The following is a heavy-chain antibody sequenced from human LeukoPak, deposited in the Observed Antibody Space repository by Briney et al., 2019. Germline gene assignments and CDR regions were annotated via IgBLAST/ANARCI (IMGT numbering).Heavy chain of an antibody. CDR3: ARLRRDGYELDY. V-gene: IGHV4-30-4*01. CDR2: IYYSGST. CDR1: GGSISSGDYY. Sequence: SETLSLTCTVSGGSISSGDYYWSWIRQPPGKGLEWIGYIYYSGSTYYNPSLKSRVTISVDTSKNQFSLKLSSVTAADTAVYYCARLRRDGYELDYWGQGTLVTVSS. J-gene: IGHJ4*02. D-gene: IGHD5-24*01.